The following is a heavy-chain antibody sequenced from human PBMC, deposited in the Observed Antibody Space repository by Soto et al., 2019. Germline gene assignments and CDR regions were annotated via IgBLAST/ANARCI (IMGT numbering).Heavy chain of an antibody. V-gene: IGHV1-69*13. Sequence: SVKVSCKASGGTFSSYAISWVRQAPGQGLEWMGGIIPIFGTANYAQKFQGRVTITADESTSTAYMELSSLRSEDTAVYYCARGVNIIVVVAAQNYYYGMDVWGQGTTVTVSS. CDR1: GGTFSSYA. CDR3: ARGVNIIVVVAAQNYYYGMDV. CDR2: IIPIFGTA. J-gene: IGHJ6*02. D-gene: IGHD2-15*01.